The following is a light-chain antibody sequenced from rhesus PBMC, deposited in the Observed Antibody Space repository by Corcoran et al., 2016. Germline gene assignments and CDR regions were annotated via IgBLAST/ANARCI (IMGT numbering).Light chain of an antibody. V-gene: IGKV1-28*03. CDR1: QGISSY. CDR3: LQHNSYPFT. J-gene: IGKJ3*01. CDR2: DAS. Sequence: DIQMTQSPSSLSASVGDTVTITCRASQGISSYLNWFQQKPGKAPKLLIYDASILESGVPSRFSGSGSWTDFTLTIRSLQPEDFAAYYCLQHNSYPFTFGPGTKLDIK.